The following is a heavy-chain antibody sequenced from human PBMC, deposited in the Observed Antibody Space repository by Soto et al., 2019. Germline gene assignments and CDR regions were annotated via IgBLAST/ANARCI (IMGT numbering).Heavy chain of an antibody. D-gene: IGHD3-9*01. CDR2: ISYDGSNK. V-gene: IGHV3-30*18. CDR3: AKDFDRFNAIYYYYMDV. Sequence: GGSLRLSCAASGFTFSSYGMHWVRQAPGKGLEWVAVISYDGSNKYYADSVKGRFTISRDNSKNTLYLQMNSLRAEDTAVYYCAKDFDRFNAIYYYYMDVWGKGTTVTVSS. J-gene: IGHJ6*03. CDR1: GFTFSSYG.